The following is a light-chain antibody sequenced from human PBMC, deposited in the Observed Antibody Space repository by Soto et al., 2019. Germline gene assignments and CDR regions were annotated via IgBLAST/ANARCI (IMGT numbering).Light chain of an antibody. CDR1: QALNNY. V-gene: IGKV1-9*01. CDR3: QQLSRYPLT. Sequence: IQLTQSPYVPSASVGDTVAMTCRASQALNNYLAWYQQKPGKAPDLLIYSASSLQSGVPSRFSGSGSETEFSLTIRALQPEDFATYYCQQLSRYPLTFGGGTKVDIK. J-gene: IGKJ4*02. CDR2: SAS.